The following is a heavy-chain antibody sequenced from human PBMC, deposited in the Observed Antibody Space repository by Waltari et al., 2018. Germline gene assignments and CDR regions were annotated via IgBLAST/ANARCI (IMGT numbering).Heavy chain of an antibody. CDR2: INQDGSEK. D-gene: IGHD6-19*01. Sequence: EVQVVESGGDLVQPGGSLRLSCAASGSTFSKYWMTWVRQTPGKGLEWVANINQDGSEKNYEDSVKGRFTISRDNANNSLYLQMNNLRAEDTAIYYCTKNSGWDSDSWGQGTLVTVSS. CDR1: GSTFSKYW. CDR3: TKNSGWDSDS. V-gene: IGHV3-7*01. J-gene: IGHJ5*01.